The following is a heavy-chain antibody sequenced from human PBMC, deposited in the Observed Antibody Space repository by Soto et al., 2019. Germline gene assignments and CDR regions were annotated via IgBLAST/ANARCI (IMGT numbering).Heavy chain of an antibody. CDR1: GFTFSSYA. D-gene: IGHD3-10*01. CDR3: AKGRLVRGAPIPFDY. CDR2: ISGSGGST. V-gene: IGHV3-23*01. J-gene: IGHJ4*02. Sequence: GGSLRLSCAASGFTFSSYAMSWVRQAPGKGLEWVSAISGSGGSTYYAGSVKGRFTISRDNSKNTLYLQMNSLRAEDTAVYYCAKGRLVRGAPIPFDYWGQGTLVTVSS.